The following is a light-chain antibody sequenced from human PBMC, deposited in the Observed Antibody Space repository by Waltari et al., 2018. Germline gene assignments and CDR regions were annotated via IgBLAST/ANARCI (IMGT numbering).Light chain of an antibody. CDR1: QSVSSSY. CDR2: GAS. V-gene: IGKV3-20*01. J-gene: IGKJ4*01. CDR3: QQYGSSPLT. Sequence: EIVLTQSPGPLSLSPGERATLSCRASQSVSSSYLARYQQKPGQAPRLLIYGASTRATGIPDRFSGSGSGTDFTLTVNRLEPEDFAVYYCQQYGSSPLTFGGGTKVEIK.